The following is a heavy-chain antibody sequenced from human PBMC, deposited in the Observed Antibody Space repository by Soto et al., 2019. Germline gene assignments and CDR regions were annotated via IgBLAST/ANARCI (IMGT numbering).Heavy chain of an antibody. Sequence: SETLSLTCTVSGGSISSYYWSWIRQRPGKGLEWIGYIYYSGSTNYNPSLKSRVTISVDTSKNQFSLKLSSVNAADTAVYYCAIVLHDFWSGYHFDYRGQGTPVTVSS. D-gene: IGHD3-3*01. CDR1: GGSISSYY. CDR2: IYYSGST. J-gene: IGHJ4*02. V-gene: IGHV4-59*01. CDR3: AIVLHDFWSGYHFDY.